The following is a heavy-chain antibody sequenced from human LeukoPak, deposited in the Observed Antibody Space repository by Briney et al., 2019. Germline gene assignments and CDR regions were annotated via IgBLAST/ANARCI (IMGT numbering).Heavy chain of an antibody. V-gene: IGHV3-74*01. CDR1: GFTFSTYW. J-gene: IGHJ4*02. D-gene: IGHD3-22*01. CDR3: ARDLFYDSSGYYASDS. CDR2: TNNDGSST. Sequence: GGSLRLSCAASGFTFSTYWMHWVRQAPGKGLVWVSRTNNDGSSTVYADSVKGRFTISRDNAENTLYLQMNSLRVEDTAVYYCARDLFYDSSGYYASDSWGQGTLVTVSS.